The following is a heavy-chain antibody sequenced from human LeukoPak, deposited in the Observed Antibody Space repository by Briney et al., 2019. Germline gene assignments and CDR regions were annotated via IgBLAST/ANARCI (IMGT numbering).Heavy chain of an antibody. CDR3: ARAVLLWFGYYYYYYGMDV. CDR1: GGSFSGYY. J-gene: IGHJ6*02. Sequence: SETLSLTCAVYGGSFSGYYWSWIRQPPGKGLEWIGEINHSGSTNYNPSLKSRVTISVDTSKYQFSLKLSSVTAADTAVYYCARAVLLWFGYYYYYYGMDVWGQGTTVTVSS. CDR2: INHSGST. D-gene: IGHD3-10*01. V-gene: IGHV4-34*01.